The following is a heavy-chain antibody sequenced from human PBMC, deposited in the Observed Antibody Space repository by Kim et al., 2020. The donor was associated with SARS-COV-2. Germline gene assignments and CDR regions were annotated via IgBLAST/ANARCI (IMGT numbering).Heavy chain of an antibody. CDR1: GYTFTSYG. D-gene: IGHD5-12*01. V-gene: IGHV1-18*01. CDR2: ISAYNGNT. CDR3: ARTGDSGYDLFYYYYGMDV. J-gene: IGHJ6*02. Sequence: ASVKVSCKASGYTFTSYGISWVRQAPGQGLEWMGWISAYNGNTNYAQKLQGRVTMTTDTSTSTAYMELRSLRSDDTAVYYCARTGDSGYDLFYYYYGMDVWGQGTTVTVSS.